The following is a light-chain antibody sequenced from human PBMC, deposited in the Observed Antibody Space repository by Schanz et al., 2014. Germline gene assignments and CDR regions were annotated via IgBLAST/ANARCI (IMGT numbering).Light chain of an antibody. J-gene: IGLJ3*02. CDR3: CSYAGKYTWV. V-gene: IGLV2-23*02. CDR1: SSDVGSYNL. Sequence: QSALTQPASVSGSPGQSITISCTGTSSDVGSYNLVSWYQQHPGKAPKLLIYDVTKRPSGVPDRFSGSKSGNTASLTVSGLQAEDEADYYCCSYAGKYTWVFGGGTKLTVL. CDR2: DVT.